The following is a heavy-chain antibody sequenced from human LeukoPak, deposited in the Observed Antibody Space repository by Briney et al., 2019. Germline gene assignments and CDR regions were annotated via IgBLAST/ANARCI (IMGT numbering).Heavy chain of an antibody. D-gene: IGHD2-21*02. J-gene: IGHJ4*02. CDR1: GFTFSSYW. CDR3: AREVSRIVVVTAIRNFDY. CDR2: IKQDGSER. V-gene: IGHV3-7*01. Sequence: GGSLRLSCAASGFTFSSYWMSWVRQAPGKGLEWVANIKQDGSERYYVDSVKGRFTISRDNAKNPLYLQMNSLRAEDTAVYYCAREVSRIVVVTAIRNFDYWGQGTLVTVSS.